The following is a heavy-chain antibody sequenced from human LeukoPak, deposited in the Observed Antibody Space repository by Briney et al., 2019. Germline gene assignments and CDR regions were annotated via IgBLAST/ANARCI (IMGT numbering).Heavy chain of an antibody. V-gene: IGHV5-51*01. J-gene: IGHJ4*02. CDR1: GDTFTSYW. Sequence: GESLKISCKGSGDTFTSYWIGWVRQMPGKGLEWMGIIYPGDSDTRYSPSFQGQVTISADKSISTAYLQWSSLKASDTAMYYCARAKTYDSSGYSLDYWGQGTLVTVSS. CDR3: ARAKTYDSSGYSLDY. CDR2: IYPGDSDT. D-gene: IGHD3-22*01.